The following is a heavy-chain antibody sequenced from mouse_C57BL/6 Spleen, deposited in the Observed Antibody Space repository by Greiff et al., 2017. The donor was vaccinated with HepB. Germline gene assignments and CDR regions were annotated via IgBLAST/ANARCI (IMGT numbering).Heavy chain of an antibody. D-gene: IGHD2-2*01. CDR2: IDPANGNT. CDR3: ASFYGYDVHFDY. Sequence: VQLKESVAELVRPGASVKLSCTASGFNIKNTYMHWVKQRPEQGLEWIGRIDPANGNTKYAPKFQGKATITADTSSNTAYLQLSSLTSEDTAIYYCASFYGYDVHFDYWGQGTTLTVSS. CDR1: GFNIKNTY. J-gene: IGHJ2*01. V-gene: IGHV14-3*01.